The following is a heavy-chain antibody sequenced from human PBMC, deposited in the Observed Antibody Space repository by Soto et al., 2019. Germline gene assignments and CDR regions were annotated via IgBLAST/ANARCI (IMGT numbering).Heavy chain of an antibody. J-gene: IGHJ4*02. Sequence: QVQLVQSGAAVKKPGSSVKVSCKASRGTFSSYAISWVRQAPGQGLEWMGGIIPIFGTANYAQKFQGRVTITADESTSTAYMELSSLRSADTAVYYCARVLSMHYLGSSGFDYWGQGTLVTVSS. CDR2: IIPIFGTA. CDR1: RGTFSSYA. D-gene: IGHD2-2*01. CDR3: ARVLSMHYLGSSGFDY. V-gene: IGHV1-69*12.